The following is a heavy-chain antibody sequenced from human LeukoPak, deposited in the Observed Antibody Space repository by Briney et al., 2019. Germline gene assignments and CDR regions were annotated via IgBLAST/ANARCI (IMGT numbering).Heavy chain of an antibody. CDR3: ARQRREGDGYNYYFDY. CDR1: GGSINSYF. Sequence: PSETLSLTCTVSGGSINSYFWTWIRQPAGKGLEWIGRIYTGGSTNYNPSLKSRVTMSVDTSKNQFSLKLSSVTAADTAVYYCARQRREGDGYNYYFDYWGQGTLVTVSS. CDR2: IYTGGST. V-gene: IGHV4-4*07. J-gene: IGHJ4*02. D-gene: IGHD5-24*01.